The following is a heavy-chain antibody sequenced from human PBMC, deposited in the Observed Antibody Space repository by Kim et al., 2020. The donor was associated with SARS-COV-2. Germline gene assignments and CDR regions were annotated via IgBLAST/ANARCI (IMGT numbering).Heavy chain of an antibody. V-gene: IGHV3-7*01. CDR3: ARDSSCSGGSCYSL. Sequence: VDSGKGRFTISRDNAKNSLYLQMNSLRAEDTAVYYCARDSSCSGGSCYSLWGQGTLVTVSS. J-gene: IGHJ4*02. D-gene: IGHD2-15*01.